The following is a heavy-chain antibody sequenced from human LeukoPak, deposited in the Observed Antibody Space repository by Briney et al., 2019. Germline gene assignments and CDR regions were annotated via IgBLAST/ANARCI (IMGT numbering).Heavy chain of an antibody. Sequence: KSSETLSLTCTVSGYSISSGYYWGWIRQPPGKGLEWIGSIYHSGSTYYNPSLKSRVTISVDTSKNQFSLKLSSVTAADTAVYYCARGTRWFGPWGQGTLVTVSS. CDR1: GYSISSGYY. CDR2: IYHSGST. V-gene: IGHV4-38-2*02. CDR3: ARGTRWFGP. J-gene: IGHJ5*02.